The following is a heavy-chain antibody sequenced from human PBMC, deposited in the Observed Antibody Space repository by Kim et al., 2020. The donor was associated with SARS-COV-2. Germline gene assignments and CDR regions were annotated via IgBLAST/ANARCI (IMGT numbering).Heavy chain of an antibody. D-gene: IGHD3-16*02. J-gene: IGHJ4*02. CDR3: ARATMITFGGVIDHFDY. Sequence: LTNRVTMSINTSKNQFSLKLSSVTAADTAVYYCARATMITFGGVIDHFDYWGQGTLVTVSS. V-gene: IGHV4-31*02.